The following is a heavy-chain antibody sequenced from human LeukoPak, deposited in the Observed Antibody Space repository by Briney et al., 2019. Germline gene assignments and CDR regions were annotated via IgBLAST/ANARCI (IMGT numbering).Heavy chain of an antibody. CDR1: GYTFTGYY. V-gene: IGHV1-2*02. CDR2: ISPSSGIT. Sequence: ASVKVSCKASGYTFTGYYIHWVRQAPGLGLEWMGRISPSSGITNYAQKFQGRVTMTRDTSISTAYMELNRMRSDDTAVYYCARYDSRWYGDYWGQGTLATVSS. D-gene: IGHD6-13*01. CDR3: ARYDSRWYGDY. J-gene: IGHJ4*02.